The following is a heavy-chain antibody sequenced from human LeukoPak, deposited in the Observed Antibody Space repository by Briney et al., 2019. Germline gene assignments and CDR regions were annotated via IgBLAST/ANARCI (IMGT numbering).Heavy chain of an antibody. J-gene: IGHJ3*02. CDR2: IYYSGST. V-gene: IGHV4-59*01. CDR1: GGSISSYY. CDR3: ARGLRDYDVLTGYSFDAFDI. Sequence: PSETLSLTCTVSGGSISSYYWSWIRRPPGKGLEWIGYIYYSGSTNYNPSLKSRVTISVDTSKNQFSLKLSSVTAADTAVYYCARGLRDYDVLTGYSFDAFDIWGQGTMVTVSS. D-gene: IGHD3-9*01.